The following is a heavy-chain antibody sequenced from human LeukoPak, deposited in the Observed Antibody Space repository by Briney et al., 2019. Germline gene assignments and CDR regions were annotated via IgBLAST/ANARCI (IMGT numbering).Heavy chain of an antibody. J-gene: IGHJ6*03. Sequence: PGGSLRLSCAASGFTFNNAWMSWVRQAPGKGLEWVANIKQDGSEAYYVDSVKGRFTVSRDNAKNSLYLQLNSLGAEDTAVYYCATRYCTIPACRASSYHCMDNWGKGTTVTVSS. CDR2: IKQDGSEA. CDR3: ATRYCTIPACRASSYHCMDN. D-gene: IGHD2-8*01. V-gene: IGHV3-7*01. CDR1: GFTFNNAW.